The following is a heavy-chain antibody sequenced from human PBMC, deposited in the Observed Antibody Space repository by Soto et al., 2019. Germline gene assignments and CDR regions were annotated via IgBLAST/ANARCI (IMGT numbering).Heavy chain of an antibody. D-gene: IGHD5-18*01. CDR2: IWYDGSNK. V-gene: IGHV3-33*01. Sequence: PGGSLRLSCAAPGFTFSSYGMHWVRHAPGKGLEWVAVIWYDGSNKYYADSVKGRFTISRDNSKNTLYLQMNSLRAEDTAVYYCARDSAGVVDTSIYYYYYGMDVWGQGTTVTVSS. CDR1: GFTFSSYG. J-gene: IGHJ6*02. CDR3: ARDSAGVVDTSIYYYYYGMDV.